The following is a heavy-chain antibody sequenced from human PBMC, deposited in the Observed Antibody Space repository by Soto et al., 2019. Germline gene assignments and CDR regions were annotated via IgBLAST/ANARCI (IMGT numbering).Heavy chain of an antibody. V-gene: IGHV3-23*01. CDR2: IFGGDAP. D-gene: IGHD3-10*01. CDR3: AGGITGSGWSI. Sequence: EGHLLESGGGLVQPGGSLRLSCAASGFTLSNYGMNWVRQAPGKGLEWVSGIFGGDAPTYTDSVKGRFTISRDNSKNTLFLQMNSLRVEDTAIYNCAGGITGSGWSIWGQGTLVAVSS. CDR1: GFTLSNYG. J-gene: IGHJ4*02.